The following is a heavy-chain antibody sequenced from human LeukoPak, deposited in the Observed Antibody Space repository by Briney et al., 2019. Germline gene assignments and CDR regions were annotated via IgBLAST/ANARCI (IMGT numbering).Heavy chain of an antibody. CDR1: GGSISSSSYY. CDR2: IYYSGST. Sequence: SETLSLTCTVSGGSISSSSYYWGWIRQPPGKGLEWIGSIYYSGSTYYNPSLKSRVTISVDTSKNQFSLKLSSVTAADTAAYYCARRADIVVVPAARESLPLEYYYYYMDVWGKGTTVIVSS. CDR3: ARRADIVVVPAARESLPLEYYYYYMDV. D-gene: IGHD2-2*01. J-gene: IGHJ6*03. V-gene: IGHV4-39*01.